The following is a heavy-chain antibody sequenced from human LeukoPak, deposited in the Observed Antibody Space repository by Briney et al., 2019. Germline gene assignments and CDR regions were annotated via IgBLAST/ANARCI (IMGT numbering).Heavy chain of an antibody. CDR1: GFTFSNAW. D-gene: IGHD3-3*01. CDR2: IKSKTDGGTT. CDR3: TTDRGGKSRYDFWSGYDYYYMDV. J-gene: IGHJ6*03. Sequence: GGSLRLSCAASGFTFSNAWMSWVRQAPGKGLEWVGRIKSKTDGGTTDYAAPVKGRFTISRDDSKNTLYLQMNSLKTEDTAVYYCTTDRGGKSRYDFWSGYDYYYMDVWGKGTTVTVSS. V-gene: IGHV3-15*01.